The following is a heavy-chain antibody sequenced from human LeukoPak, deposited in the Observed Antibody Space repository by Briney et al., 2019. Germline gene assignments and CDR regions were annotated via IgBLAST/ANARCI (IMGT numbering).Heavy chain of an antibody. J-gene: IGHJ4*02. CDR1: GFPLRRYA. Sequence: GGSLRLSCAASGFPLRRYAMSWVRQAPGKGLEWVSVIYSGGSTYYADSVKGRFTISRDNSKNTLYLQMNSLRAEDTAVYYCARERIAAAGTYYFDYWGQGTLVTVSS. V-gene: IGHV3-53*01. CDR2: IYSGGST. CDR3: ARERIAAAGTYYFDY. D-gene: IGHD6-13*01.